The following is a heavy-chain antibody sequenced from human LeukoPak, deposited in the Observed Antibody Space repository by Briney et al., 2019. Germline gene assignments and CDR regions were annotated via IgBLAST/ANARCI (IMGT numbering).Heavy chain of an antibody. V-gene: IGHV4-59*08. CDR2: IYYSGST. CDR3: ARHGGVVRGEGSDAFDI. D-gene: IGHD3-10*01. J-gene: IGHJ3*02. CDR1: GGSISSYY. Sequence: SETLSLTCTVSGGSISSYYWSWIRQPPGKGLEWIGYIYYSGSTNYNPSLQSRVTISLDTSKNQFSLKLTSVTAADTAVYYCARHGGVVRGEGSDAFDIWGQGTMVTVSS.